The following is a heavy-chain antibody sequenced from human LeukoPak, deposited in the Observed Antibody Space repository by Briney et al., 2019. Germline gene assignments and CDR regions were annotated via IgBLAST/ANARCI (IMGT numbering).Heavy chain of an antibody. V-gene: IGHV3-30-3*01. CDR1: GFTFSSYA. J-gene: IGHJ4*02. Sequence: GGSLRLSCAASGFTFSSYAMHWVRQAPGKGLEWVAVISYDGSNKYYADSVKGRFTISRDNSKNMLYLQMNSLRAEDTAVYYCAKEQYSSGWYVDYWGQGTLVTVSS. CDR3: AKEQYSSGWYVDY. D-gene: IGHD6-19*01. CDR2: ISYDGSNK.